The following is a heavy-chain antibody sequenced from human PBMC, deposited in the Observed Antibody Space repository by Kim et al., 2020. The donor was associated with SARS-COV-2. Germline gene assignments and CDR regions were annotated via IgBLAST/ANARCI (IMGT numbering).Heavy chain of an antibody. V-gene: IGHV1-69*13. CDR2: IIPIFGTA. J-gene: IGHJ6*02. D-gene: IGHD3-10*01. CDR3: ARPYGSGQGVLKYYYGMDV. CDR1: GGTFSSYA. Sequence: SVKVSCKASGGTFSSYAISWVRQAPGQGLEWMGGIIPIFGTANYAQKFQGRVTITADESTSTAYMELSSLRSEDTAVYYCARPYGSGQGVLKYYYGMDVWGQGTTVTVSS.